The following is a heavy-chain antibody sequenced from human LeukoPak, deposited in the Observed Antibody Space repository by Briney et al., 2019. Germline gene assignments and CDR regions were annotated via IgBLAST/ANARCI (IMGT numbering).Heavy chain of an antibody. CDR3: AKVGYYYDSSGYGDAFDI. D-gene: IGHD3-22*01. CDR2: ISYDGSNK. CDR1: GFTFSSYG. Sequence: GGSLRLSCAASGFTFSSYGMHWGRQAPGKGLEWVAVISYDGSNKYYADSVKGRFTISRDNSKNTLYLQMNSLRAEDTAVYYCAKVGYYYDSSGYGDAFDIWGQGTMVTVSS. V-gene: IGHV3-30*18. J-gene: IGHJ3*02.